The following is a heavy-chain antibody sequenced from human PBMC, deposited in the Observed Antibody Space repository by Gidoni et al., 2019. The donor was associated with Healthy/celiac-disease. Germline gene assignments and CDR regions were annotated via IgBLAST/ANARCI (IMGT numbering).Heavy chain of an antibody. CDR2: IIPIFGTA. J-gene: IGHJ5*02. D-gene: IGHD2-15*01. V-gene: IGHV1-69*01. CDR1: GGTFSSYA. Sequence: QVQLVQSGAEVKKPGSSVKVSCTASGGTFSSYAISWVRQAPGQGLEWMGGIIPIFGTANYAQKFQGRVTITADESTSTAYMELSSLRSEDTAVYYCAREGGYCSGGSCNWFDPWGQGTLVTVSS. CDR3: AREGGYCSGGSCNWFDP.